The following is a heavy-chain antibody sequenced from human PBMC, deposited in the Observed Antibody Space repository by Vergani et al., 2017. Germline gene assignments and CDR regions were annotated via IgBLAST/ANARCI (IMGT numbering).Heavy chain of an antibody. Sequence: QVQLVQSGAEVKKPGASVKVSCKASGYTFTSYGISWVRQAPGQGLEWMGWISAYNGNTNYAQKLQGRVTMTTDTSTSTAYMELRSLRSDDTAVYYCARDAFYYGSGSYDGGWFDPWGQGTLVTVSS. D-gene: IGHD3-10*01. CDR3: ARDAFYYGSGSYDGGWFDP. V-gene: IGHV1-18*04. CDR1: GYTFTSYG. CDR2: ISAYNGNT. J-gene: IGHJ5*02.